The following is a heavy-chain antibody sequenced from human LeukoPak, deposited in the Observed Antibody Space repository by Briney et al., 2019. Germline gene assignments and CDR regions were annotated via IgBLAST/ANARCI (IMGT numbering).Heavy chain of an antibody. J-gene: IGHJ4*02. CDR3: AKGGVATVDYLDY. D-gene: IGHD5-12*01. V-gene: IGHV3-30*18. CDR1: GFTFSSYG. Sequence: GGSLRLSCAASGFTFSSYGMHWVRQAPGKGLEWVAVISYDGRNKYYADSVKGRFTFSRGDSKNTLYLQMNSLRAEDTAVYYCAKGGVATVDYLDYWGQGTLVTVSS. CDR2: ISYDGRNK.